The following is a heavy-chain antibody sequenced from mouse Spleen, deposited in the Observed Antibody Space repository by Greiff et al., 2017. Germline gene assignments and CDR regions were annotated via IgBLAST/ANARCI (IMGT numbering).Heavy chain of an antibody. V-gene: IGHV1-4*01. D-gene: IGHD2-4*01. CDR3: ARGDYDVGYFDV. CDR2: INPSSGYT. Sequence: QVQLQQSGAELARPGASVKMSCKASGYTFTSYTMHWVKQRPGQGLEWIGYINPSSGYTKYNQKFKDKATLTADKSSSTAYMQLSSLTSEDSAVYYCARGDYDVGYFDVWGTGTTVTVSS. J-gene: IGHJ1*03. CDR1: GYTFTSYT.